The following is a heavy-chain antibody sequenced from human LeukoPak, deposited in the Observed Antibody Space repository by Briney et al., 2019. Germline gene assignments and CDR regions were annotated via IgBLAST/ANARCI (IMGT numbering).Heavy chain of an antibody. J-gene: IGHJ4*02. D-gene: IGHD3-22*01. Sequence: ASVKVSCKASGYTFTSNYIHWVRQAPGQGLEWMGMIYPRDGSTSYAQKFQGRVTMTRDTSTSTVYMELSSLRSEDTAVYYCARSYYYDSSGYYSPANYWGQGTLVTVSS. V-gene: IGHV1-46*01. CDR3: ARSYYYDSSGYYSPANY. CDR2: IYPRDGST. CDR1: GYTFTSNY.